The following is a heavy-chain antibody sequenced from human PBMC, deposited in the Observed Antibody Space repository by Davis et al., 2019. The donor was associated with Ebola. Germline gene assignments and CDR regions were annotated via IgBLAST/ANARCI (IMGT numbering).Heavy chain of an antibody. Sequence: SETLSLTCTVSGGSISSSSYYWSWIRQPPGKGLEWIGEINHSGSTNYNPSLKSRVTISVDTSKNQFSLKLSSVTAADTAVYYCARESRPGSSWEIDWFDPWGQGTLVTVSS. V-gene: IGHV4-39*07. J-gene: IGHJ5*02. D-gene: IGHD6-13*01. CDR2: INHSGST. CDR1: GGSISSSSYY. CDR3: ARESRPGSSWEIDWFDP.